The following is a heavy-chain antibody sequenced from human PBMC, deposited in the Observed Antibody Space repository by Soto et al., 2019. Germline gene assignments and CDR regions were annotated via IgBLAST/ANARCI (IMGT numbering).Heavy chain of an antibody. Sequence: ASVKVSCKASGYTFSSYDINWVRQATGQGLEWMGWLNPNSGDTGYAQKFQGRVTLTRNTSINTAYIELSSLTSDDTAVYYCARVVGALGHWFDPWGQGTLVTGSS. J-gene: IGHJ5*02. CDR1: GYTFSSYD. D-gene: IGHD1-26*01. CDR3: ARVVGALGHWFDP. V-gene: IGHV1-8*01. CDR2: LNPNSGDT.